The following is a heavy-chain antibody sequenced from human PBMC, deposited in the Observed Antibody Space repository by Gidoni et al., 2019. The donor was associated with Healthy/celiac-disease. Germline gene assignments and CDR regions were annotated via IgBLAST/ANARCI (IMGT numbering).Heavy chain of an antibody. CDR3: ARRPPTYCGGDCYPEGMDV. Sequence: QLQLQESGPGLVKPSETLSLTCTVSGGSISSRSYYWGWIRQPPGKGLEWIGSIYYSGSTYYNPSLKSRVTISVDTSKNQFSLKLSSVTAADTAVYYCARRPPTYCGGDCYPEGMDVWGQGTTVTVSS. V-gene: IGHV4-39*01. J-gene: IGHJ6*02. CDR1: GGSISSRSYY. D-gene: IGHD2-21*02. CDR2: IYYSGST.